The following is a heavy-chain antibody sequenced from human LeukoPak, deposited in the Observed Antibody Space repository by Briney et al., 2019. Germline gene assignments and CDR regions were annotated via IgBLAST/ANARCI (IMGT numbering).Heavy chain of an antibody. CDR2: IYYSGST. D-gene: IGHD6-25*01. Sequence: PSETLSLTCTVSGGSISSSSYYWGWIRQPPGKGLEWIGSIYYSGSTYYNPSLESRVTISVDTSKNHFSLRLTSVTAADTAVYYCARELVAADYWYFDLWGRGTLVTVSS. J-gene: IGHJ2*01. CDR1: GGSISSSSYY. CDR3: ARELVAADYWYFDL. V-gene: IGHV4-39*07.